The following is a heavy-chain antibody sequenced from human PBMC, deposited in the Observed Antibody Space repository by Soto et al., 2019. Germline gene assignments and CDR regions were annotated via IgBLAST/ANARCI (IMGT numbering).Heavy chain of an antibody. CDR3: ARDYSSYGPFAY. V-gene: IGHV3-48*01. J-gene: IGHJ4*02. Sequence: PGGSLRLPCAASEIAFRSYSMSWVRQAPGKGLEWVSYINSISSTIYYADSVKGRFTISRDNAKNSLYLQMNSLRAEDTAVYYCARDYSSYGPFAYWGQGTLLTVSS. CDR1: EIAFRSYS. D-gene: IGHD5-18*01. CDR2: INSISSTI.